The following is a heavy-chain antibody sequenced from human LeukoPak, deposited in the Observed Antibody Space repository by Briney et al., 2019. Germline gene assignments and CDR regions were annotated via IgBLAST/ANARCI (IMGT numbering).Heavy chain of an antibody. D-gene: IGHD2-15*01. J-gene: IGHJ4*02. V-gene: IGHV3-23*01. CDR3: AKGGKIFFEIQIDY. CDR1: GFTFSSYA. CDR2: ISGSGGST. Sequence: GGSLRLSCAASGFTFSSYAMSWVRQAPGKGLEWVSAISGSGGSTYYADSVKGRFTISRDNSKNTLYLQINSLRAEDTAVYYCAKGGKIFFEIQIDYWGQGTLVTVSS.